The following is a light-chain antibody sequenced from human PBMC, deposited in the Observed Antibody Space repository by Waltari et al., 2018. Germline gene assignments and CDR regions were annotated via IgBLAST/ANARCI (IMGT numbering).Light chain of an antibody. CDR1: QSVSSSY. CDR2: GAS. Sequence: EIVLTPSPGTLSLSPGERATLSCRASQSVSSSYLAWYQQKPGQAPRLLIYGASSRATGIPDRFSGSGSVTDFTLTISRLEPEDFAVYYCQQYGSSLTWTFGQGTKVEIK. J-gene: IGKJ1*01. V-gene: IGKV3-20*01. CDR3: QQYGSSLTWT.